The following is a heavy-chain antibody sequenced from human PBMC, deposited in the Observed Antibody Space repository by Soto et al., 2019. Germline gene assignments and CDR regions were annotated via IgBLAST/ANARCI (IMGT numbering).Heavy chain of an antibody. Sequence: GGSLRLSCAASGFTFSSYAMHWVRQAPGKGLEWVAVISYDGSNKYYADSVKGRFTISRDNSKNTLYLQMNSLRAEDTAVYYCAREVDGVVVAASKYYYGMDVWGQGTTVTVSS. J-gene: IGHJ6*02. D-gene: IGHD2-15*01. CDR3: AREVDGVVVAASKYYYGMDV. CDR1: GFTFSSYA. V-gene: IGHV3-30-3*01. CDR2: ISYDGSNK.